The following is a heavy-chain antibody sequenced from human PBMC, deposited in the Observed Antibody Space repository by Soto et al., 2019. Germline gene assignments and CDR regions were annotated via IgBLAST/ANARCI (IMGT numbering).Heavy chain of an antibody. CDR1: GGTFSNYA. J-gene: IGHJ6*02. D-gene: IGHD2-2*01. CDR3: ARSQGSSTSLEIYYYYYYGMDV. Sequence: QVQLVQSGAEVKKPGSSVKVSCKASGGTFSNYAISWVRQAPVQGLEWMGGIIPISGTANYAQKFQGRVMITAGESTSTAYMELSSLRSEDTAVYYCARSQGSSTSLEIYYYYYYGMDVWGQGTTVTVSS. V-gene: IGHV1-69*01. CDR2: IIPISGTA.